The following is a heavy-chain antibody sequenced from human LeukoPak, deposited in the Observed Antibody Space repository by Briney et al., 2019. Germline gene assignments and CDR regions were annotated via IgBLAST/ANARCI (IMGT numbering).Heavy chain of an antibody. D-gene: IGHD1-14*01. Sequence: GGSLRLSCAASGFTFSNAWMSWVRQAPGKGLEWVGRIKKKTDGGTTDYAAPVKGRFIISRDDVKNTLYLQMNSLKTEDTAVYYCARLRTFDYWGQGTLVTVSS. CDR3: ARLRTFDY. J-gene: IGHJ4*02. V-gene: IGHV3-15*01. CDR2: IKKKTDGGTT. CDR1: GFTFSNAW.